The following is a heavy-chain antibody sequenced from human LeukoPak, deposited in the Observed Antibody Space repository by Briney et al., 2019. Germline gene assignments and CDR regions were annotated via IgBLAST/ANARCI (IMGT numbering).Heavy chain of an antibody. V-gene: IGHV1-58*01. Sequence: SVKVSCKASGFTFTSSAVQWVRQARGQRLEWVGWIVVGSGNTNYAQKFQERVTITRDMSTSTAYMELSSLRSEDTAVYYCAADLYYGSGSTEYYFDYWGQGTLVTVSS. CDR2: IVVGSGNT. J-gene: IGHJ4*02. CDR3: AADLYYGSGSTEYYFDY. CDR1: GFTFTSSA. D-gene: IGHD3-10*01.